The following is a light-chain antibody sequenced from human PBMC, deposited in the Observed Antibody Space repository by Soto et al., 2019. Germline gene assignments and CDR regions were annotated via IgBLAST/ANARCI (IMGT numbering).Light chain of an antibody. J-gene: IGKJ4*01. CDR2: GAS. V-gene: IGKV3-20*01. Sequence: EIVLTQSPGTLSLSPGERATLSCRASQSISSNFLAWHQQKPGQAPRLLIYGASRRATGIPDRFSGSGSGTDFTLTITKLEPEDFAVYFCQQYVDAPLTFGGGTKVEIK. CDR3: QQYVDAPLT. CDR1: QSISSNF.